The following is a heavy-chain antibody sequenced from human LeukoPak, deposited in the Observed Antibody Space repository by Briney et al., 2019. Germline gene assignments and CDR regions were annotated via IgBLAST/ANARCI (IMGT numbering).Heavy chain of an antibody. Sequence: SETLSLTCTVSGGSISSYYWSWIRQPPGKGLEWIGYIYYSGSTNYNPSLKSRVTISVDTSKNQFSLKLSSVTAADTAVYYCARGPRQWEPLESYFDYWGQGTLVTVSS. CDR1: GGSISSYY. V-gene: IGHV4-59*08. CDR3: ARGPRQWEPLESYFDY. D-gene: IGHD1-26*01. J-gene: IGHJ4*02. CDR2: IYYSGST.